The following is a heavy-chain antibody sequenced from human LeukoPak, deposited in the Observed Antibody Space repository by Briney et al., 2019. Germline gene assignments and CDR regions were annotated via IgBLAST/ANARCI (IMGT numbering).Heavy chain of an antibody. CDR1: GGPFSTYY. Sequence: SETLSLTCTVSGGPFSTYYWSWIRQLAGKGLEWIGHIYTSGTTNYNPSLKSRVTMSIDTSKNQFSLKLSSVTAADTAIYYCARDAKYYYGSRTYFFFEYWGQGTLLTVSS. CDR3: ARDAKYYYGSRTYFFFEY. V-gene: IGHV4-4*07. D-gene: IGHD3-10*01. CDR2: IYTSGTT. J-gene: IGHJ4*02.